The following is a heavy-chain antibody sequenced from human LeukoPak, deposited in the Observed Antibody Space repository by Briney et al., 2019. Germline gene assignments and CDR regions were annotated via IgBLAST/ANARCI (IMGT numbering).Heavy chain of an antibody. J-gene: IGHJ5*02. Sequence: SQTLSLTCTVSGGSISSGSYYWSWIRQPAGKGLEWIGRIYTSGSTNYNPSLKSRVTISVDTSKNQFSLKLSSVTAADTAVYYCAPHTAYSYGLSSWGQGTLVTVSS. CDR3: APHTAYSYGLSS. CDR1: GGSISSGSYY. CDR2: IYTSGST. D-gene: IGHD5-18*01. V-gene: IGHV4-61*02.